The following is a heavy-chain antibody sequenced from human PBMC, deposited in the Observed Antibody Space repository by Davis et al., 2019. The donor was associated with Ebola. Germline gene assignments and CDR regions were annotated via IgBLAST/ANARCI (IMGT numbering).Heavy chain of an antibody. CDR1: GFSFSGNN. J-gene: IGHJ4*02. CDR3: ARAGGIVVVPPNY. V-gene: IGHV3-7*01. D-gene: IGHD2-2*01. Sequence: GESLKISCAASGFSFSGNNMHWVRQAPGKGLEWVANIKQDGSEKYYVDSVKGRFTISRDNAKNSLYLQMNSLRAEDTAVYYCARAGGIVVVPPNYWGQGTLVTVSS. CDR2: IKQDGSEK.